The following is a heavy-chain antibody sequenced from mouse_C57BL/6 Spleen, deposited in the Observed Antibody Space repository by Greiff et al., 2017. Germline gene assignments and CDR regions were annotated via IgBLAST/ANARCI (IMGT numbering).Heavy chain of an antibody. CDR3: ARHNHDYDERAWFAY. CDR1: GFTFSSYG. D-gene: IGHD2-4*01. J-gene: IGHJ3*01. CDR2: ISSGGSYT. Sequence: EVMLVESGGDLVKPGGSLKLSCAASGFTFSSYGMSWVRQTPDKRLEWVATISSGGSYTYYPDSVKGRFTISRDNAKNTLYLQMSSLKSEDTAMDYCARHNHDYDERAWFAYWGQGTLVTVSA. V-gene: IGHV5-6*02.